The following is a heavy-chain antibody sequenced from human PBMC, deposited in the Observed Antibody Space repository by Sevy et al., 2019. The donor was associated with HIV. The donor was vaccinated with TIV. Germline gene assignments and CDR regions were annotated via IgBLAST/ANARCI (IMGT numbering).Heavy chain of an antibody. CDR3: ARVPTYDYSSATYFDY. V-gene: IGHV1-18*01. J-gene: IGHJ4*02. Sequence: ASVKVSCKTSGFDFSSYGITWVRQAPGQGLEWMGWIGIYNGNSNSAQKLQGRVSMTTDTSTNTVYMELSNLRSDDTAVYYCARVPTYDYSSATYFDYWGQGTLVTVSS. D-gene: IGHD3-10*01. CDR1: GFDFSSYG. CDR2: IGIYNGNS.